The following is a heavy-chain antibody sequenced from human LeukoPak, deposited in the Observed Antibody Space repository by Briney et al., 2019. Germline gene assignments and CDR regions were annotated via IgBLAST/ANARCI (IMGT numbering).Heavy chain of an antibody. CDR1: GFKFSTYA. D-gene: IGHD3-22*01. CDR2: INGRGVST. J-gene: IGHJ4*02. Sequence: GGSLRLSCAASGFKFSTYAMSWVRQAPGKGLEWVSCINGRGVSTYYADSVKGQFTIFRDNSKNTLYLHMGSLGADDTAIYYCAREAYYDCSGSLDYWGQGTLVTVSS. CDR3: AREAYYDCSGSLDY. V-gene: IGHV3-23*01.